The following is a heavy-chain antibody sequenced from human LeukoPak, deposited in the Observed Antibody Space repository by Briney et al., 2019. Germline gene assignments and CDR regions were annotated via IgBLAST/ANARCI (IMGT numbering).Heavy chain of an antibody. CDR3: AKEPAAAEYYFDY. J-gene: IGHJ4*02. Sequence: AGGSLRLFCAASGFTFSSYGMHWVRQAPGKGLEWVAVIWYDGSNKYYADSVKGRFTISRDNSKNTLYLQMNSLRAEDTAVYYCAKEPAAAEYYFDYWGQGTLVTVSS. V-gene: IGHV3-33*06. CDR1: GFTFSSYG. D-gene: IGHD6-13*01. CDR2: IWYDGSNK.